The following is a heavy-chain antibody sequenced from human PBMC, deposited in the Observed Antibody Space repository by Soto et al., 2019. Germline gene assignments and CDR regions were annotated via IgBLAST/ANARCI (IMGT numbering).Heavy chain of an antibody. V-gene: IGHV1-8*01. Sequence: QVQLVQSGAEVKKPGASVKVSCKASGYSFTSYDINWVRQAPGQGLEWMGWMNPNSGITGYAQKFRGIVTMTRDTSLKTAYMELSRLRSDDTAVYYCARGFYFYLHNPGGNWGQGTLVTVSS. D-gene: IGHD3-3*01. CDR3: ARGFYFYLHNPGGN. CDR1: GYSFTSYD. CDR2: MNPNSGIT. J-gene: IGHJ4*02.